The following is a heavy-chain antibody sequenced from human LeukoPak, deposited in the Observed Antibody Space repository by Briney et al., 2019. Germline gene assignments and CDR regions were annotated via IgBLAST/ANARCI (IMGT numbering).Heavy chain of an antibody. J-gene: IGHJ5*02. CDR2: ISSGSSYI. CDR1: GFTFSSYS. CDR3: ARGVMPQLPDWFDP. Sequence: GGSLRLSCAASGFTFSSYSMNWVRQAPGKGLEWVSSISSGSSYIYYADSVKGRFTISRDNAKNSLYLQMNSLRAEDTAVYYCARGVMPQLPDWFDPWGQGTLATVSS. D-gene: IGHD2-2*01. V-gene: IGHV3-21*01.